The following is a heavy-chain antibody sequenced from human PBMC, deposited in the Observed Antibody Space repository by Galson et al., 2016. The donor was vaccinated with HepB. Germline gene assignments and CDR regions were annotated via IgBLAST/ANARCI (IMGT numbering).Heavy chain of an antibody. D-gene: IGHD1-1*01. CDR2: ISTSSTTI. CDR1: VFNFINYR. V-gene: IGHV3-48*01. Sequence: SLRLSCAASVFNFINYRMNWVRQAPGKGLEWISFISTSSTTIYYADSVKGRFTISRDNPKKSLYLQMNSLRAEDTAVYYCARVGDYNNWYLGDAFDVWGQGTVVTVSS. J-gene: IGHJ3*01. CDR3: ARVGDYNNWYLGDAFDV.